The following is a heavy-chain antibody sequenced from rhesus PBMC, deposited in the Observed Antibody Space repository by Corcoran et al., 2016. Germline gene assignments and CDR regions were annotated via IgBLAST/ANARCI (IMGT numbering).Heavy chain of an antibody. CDR3: TRVVLQFLDWLPSLFDY. CDR2: ISSASSYI. V-gene: IGHV3S4*01. J-gene: IGHJ4*01. D-gene: IGHD3-3*01. CDR1: GFTFSDYY. Sequence: EVQLVESGGGLVQPGGSLRLSCAASGFTFSDYYMSWVRQAPGKGLELVSSISSASSYIYYPDSVKGRFTIPRDNAKNSLSLQMNSLKTEDTAVYYCTRVVLQFLDWLPSLFDYWGQGVLVTVSS.